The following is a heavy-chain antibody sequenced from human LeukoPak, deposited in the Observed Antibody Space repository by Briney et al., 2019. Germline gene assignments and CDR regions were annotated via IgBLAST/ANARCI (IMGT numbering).Heavy chain of an antibody. CDR1: GDSISSSNW. D-gene: IGHD3-3*01. V-gene: IGHV4-4*02. CDR3: AGRTSDFSSDY. Sequence: SETLSLTCAVSGDSISSSNWWSWVRQPRGKGLEWIGEIYHSGSTNYNPSLKSRVTISIDKSKNQFFLKLSSVTAADTAVYYCAGRTSDFSSDYWGQGTLVTVSS. J-gene: IGHJ4*02. CDR2: IYHSGST.